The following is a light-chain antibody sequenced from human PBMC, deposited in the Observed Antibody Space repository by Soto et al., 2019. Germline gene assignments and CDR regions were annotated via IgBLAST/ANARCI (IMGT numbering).Light chain of an antibody. J-gene: IGKJ1*01. CDR3: VQRSTWPWT. CDR2: DTF. CDR1: QSVSNY. V-gene: IGKV3-11*01. Sequence: EIVLTQSPDTLSLSPRERATLSCRASQSVSNYLAWYQQKPGQALRLLIYDTFKRATGIPARFSGSGSGTDFTLTISSLEPEDFAVYYCVQRSTWPWTVGQGSKVEI.